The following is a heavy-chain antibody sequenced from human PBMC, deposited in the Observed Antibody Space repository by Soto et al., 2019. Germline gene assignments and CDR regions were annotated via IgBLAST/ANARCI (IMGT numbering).Heavy chain of an antibody. V-gene: IGHV1-3*01. CDR3: ARDMAGSYKGLDY. Sequence: ASVKVSCKASGYTFSTYTLHWVRQAPGQGLEWMGWISPGNGATKYSRKFQGRVTFTRDASASTANMELSSLGSEDTAVYYCARDMAGSYKGLDYWGQGTLVTSPQ. CDR2: ISPGNGAT. D-gene: IGHD3-10*01. J-gene: IGHJ4*02. CDR1: GYTFSTYT.